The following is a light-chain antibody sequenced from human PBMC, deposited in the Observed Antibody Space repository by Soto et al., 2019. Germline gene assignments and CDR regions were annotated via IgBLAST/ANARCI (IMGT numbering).Light chain of an antibody. CDR2: EGS. Sequence: LTQPASVSGSPGQSITISCTGTSSDVGSYNLVSWYQQHPGKAPKLIIYEGSKRPSGVSNRFSGSKSGNTASLTISGLQAEDEADYYCCSYAGGGTFYVFGTGTKVTVL. V-gene: IGLV2-23*03. CDR1: SSDVGSYNL. CDR3: CSYAGGGTFYV. J-gene: IGLJ1*01.